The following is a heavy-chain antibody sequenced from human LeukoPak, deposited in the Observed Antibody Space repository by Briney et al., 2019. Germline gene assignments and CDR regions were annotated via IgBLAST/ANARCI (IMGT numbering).Heavy chain of an antibody. J-gene: IGHJ4*02. V-gene: IGHV1-2*02. CDR2: INPNSGGT. D-gene: IGHD6-13*01. Sequence: ASVKVSCKASGYTFTGYYMHWVRQPPGQGLEWMGWINPNSGGTNYAQKFQGRVTMTRDTSISTAYMELSRLRSDDTAVYYCARGVSSSWYYFDYWGQGTLVTVSS. CDR3: ARGVSSSWYYFDY. CDR1: GYTFTGYY.